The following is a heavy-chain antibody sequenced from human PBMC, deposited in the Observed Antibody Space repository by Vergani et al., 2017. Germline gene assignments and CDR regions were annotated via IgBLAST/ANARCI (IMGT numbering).Heavy chain of an antibody. Sequence: VQLVESGGGVVQPGRSLRLSCAASGFTFSSDGMHWVRQAPGKGLEWVANIKQDGSEKYYVDSVKGRFTISRDNAKNSLYLQMNSLRAEDTAVYYCARATLDFWSGNYYMDVWGKGTTVTVSS. V-gene: IGHV3-7*03. CDR3: ARATLDFWSGNYYMDV. CDR1: GFTFSSDG. CDR2: IKQDGSEK. D-gene: IGHD3-3*01. J-gene: IGHJ6*03.